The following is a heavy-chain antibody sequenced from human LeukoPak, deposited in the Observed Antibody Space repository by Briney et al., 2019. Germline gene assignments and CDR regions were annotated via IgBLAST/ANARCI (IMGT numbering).Heavy chain of an antibody. CDR2: ISSSSSYI. D-gene: IGHD3-9*01. CDR1: GFTFSSYS. V-gene: IGHV3-21*01. Sequence: GGSLRLSCAASGFTFSSYSMNWVRQAPGKGLEWVSSISSSSSYIYYADYVKGRFTISRDTAKNSLYLQMNSLRAEDTAVDYCAAGQPIDSAREHNWFDPWGQGTLVTVSS. CDR3: AAGQPIDSAREHNWFDP. J-gene: IGHJ5*02.